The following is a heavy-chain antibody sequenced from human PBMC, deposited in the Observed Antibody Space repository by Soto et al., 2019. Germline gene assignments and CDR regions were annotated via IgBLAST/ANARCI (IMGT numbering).Heavy chain of an antibody. CDR3: ARDLAKGGGSAGFDY. CDR1: GYTFTVYY. J-gene: IGHJ4*02. V-gene: IGHV1-2*02. D-gene: IGHD1-26*01. Sequence: QVQLVQSGAEVKKPGASVNVSCKASGYTFTVYYMHWVRQAPGQGLEWMGWINPKSGGTMYPQKFQGRVTMTWDTSISTAYMALTRLRSDTAVYYCARDLAKGGGSAGFDYWGQGTLVTVSS. CDR2: INPKSGGT.